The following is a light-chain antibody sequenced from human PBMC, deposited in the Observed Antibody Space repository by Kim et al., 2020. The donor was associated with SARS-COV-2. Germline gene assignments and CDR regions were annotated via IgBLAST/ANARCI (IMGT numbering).Light chain of an antibody. CDR3: AAWDDSLNCWV. CDR2: SNN. Sequence: QSVLTQPPSASGTPGQRVTISCSGSSSNIGSNPVNWYQQLPGTAPKLLIYSNNQRPSGVPDRFSGSKSGTSASLAISGLQSEDEADYYCAAWDDSLNCWVFGGGTQLTVL. J-gene: IGLJ3*02. CDR1: SSNIGSNP. V-gene: IGLV1-44*01.